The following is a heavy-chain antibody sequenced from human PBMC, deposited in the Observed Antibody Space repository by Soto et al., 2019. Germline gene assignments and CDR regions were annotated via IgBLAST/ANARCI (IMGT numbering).Heavy chain of an antibody. CDR3: ARDPTTDYGDDTFDY. J-gene: IGHJ4*02. Sequence: QVLLLQSGSEVKKAGSSVKVSCKASGDAFKSYAIHWVRQAPGQGLEYMGRIIPSYDRTKYAQKFQGRLTLTADMYTSTVYMELSSLRSEDTAVYYCARDPTTDYGDDTFDYWGQGTKVSVSS. V-gene: IGHV1-69*06. D-gene: IGHD4-17*01. CDR1: GDAFKSYA. CDR2: IIPSYDRT.